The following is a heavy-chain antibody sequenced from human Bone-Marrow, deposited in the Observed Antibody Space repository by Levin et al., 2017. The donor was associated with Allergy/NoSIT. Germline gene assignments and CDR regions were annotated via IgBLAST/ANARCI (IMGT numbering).Heavy chain of an antibody. J-gene: IGHJ4*02. D-gene: IGHD6-19*01. CDR2: IFSAGSA. CDR3: AAFRPEYSRGWSYFDY. CDR1: GFTVSNYY. Sequence: PGGSLRLSCAASGFTVSNYYMIWVRQAPGKGLEWVSVIFSAGSAYYADSVKGRFTISRDNSKNTLFLQINSLRAEDTAVYYCAAFRPEYSRGWSYFDYWGQGTMVTVSS. V-gene: IGHV3-66*02.